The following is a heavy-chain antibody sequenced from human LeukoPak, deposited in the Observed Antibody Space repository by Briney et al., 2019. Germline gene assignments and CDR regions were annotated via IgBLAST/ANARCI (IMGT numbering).Heavy chain of an antibody. CDR3: AGDVAFERDGYNYDY. CDR1: VYIFTGYY. Sequence: ASVKVSCKASVYIFTGYYMHWVRQAPGQGLDWMGWINPNSGGTNYAQKFQGRVTMSRDTSISTAYMELSRLRSDDTAVYYCAGDVAFERDGYNYDYWGQGTQVTVSS. J-gene: IGHJ4*02. CDR2: INPNSGGT. D-gene: IGHD5-24*01. V-gene: IGHV1-2*02.